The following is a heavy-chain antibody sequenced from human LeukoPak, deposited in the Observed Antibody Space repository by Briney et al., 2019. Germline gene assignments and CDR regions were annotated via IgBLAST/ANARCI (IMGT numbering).Heavy chain of an antibody. CDR1: GFTFSSYA. CDR3: AKGTAMVKIGALDS. V-gene: IGHV3-30*04. D-gene: IGHD5-18*01. J-gene: IGHJ4*02. CDR2: ISYDGSNK. Sequence: GGSLRLSCAASGFTFSSYAMHWVRQAPGKGLEWVAVISYDGSNKYYADSVKGRFTISRDNSKKTLYLQMNSLSAEDTAVYYCAKGTAMVKIGALDSWGQGTLVTVSS.